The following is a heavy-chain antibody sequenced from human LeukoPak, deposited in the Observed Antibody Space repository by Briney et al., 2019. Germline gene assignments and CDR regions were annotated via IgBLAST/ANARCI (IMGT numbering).Heavy chain of an antibody. Sequence: GGSLRLSCAASGFTFSSYGMHWGRQAPGKGLEWVAFIRYDGSSKYYADSVKGRFTISRDNSKNTLYLQMNSLRAEDTAVYYCAKEPYDFWSGFDYWGQGTLVTVSS. D-gene: IGHD3-3*01. CDR3: AKEPYDFWSGFDY. J-gene: IGHJ4*02. CDR1: GFTFSSYG. CDR2: IRYDGSSK. V-gene: IGHV3-30*02.